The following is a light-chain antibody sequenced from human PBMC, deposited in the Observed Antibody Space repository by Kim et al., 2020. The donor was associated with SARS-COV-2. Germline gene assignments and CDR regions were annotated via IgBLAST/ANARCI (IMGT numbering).Light chain of an antibody. CDR3: NSRDSRGYHHV. V-gene: IGLV3-19*01. J-gene: IGLJ1*01. Sequence: SSELTQDHAVSVALGQTVRITCQGDSLRKYYASWYQQKPGQAPVLVMYGNNNRPSGIPDRFSGSRSGNTASLTITGAQAEDESDYYCNSRDSRGYHHVFG. CDR1: SLRKYY. CDR2: GNN.